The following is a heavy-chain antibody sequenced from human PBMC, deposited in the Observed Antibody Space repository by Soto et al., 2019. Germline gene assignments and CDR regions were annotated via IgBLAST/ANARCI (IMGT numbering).Heavy chain of an antibody. J-gene: IGHJ6*02. CDR1: GFTFSSYS. Sequence: PGGSLRLSCAASGFTFSSYSMNWVRQAPGKGLEWVSSISSSSSYIYYADSVKGRFTISRDNAKNSLYLQMNSLRAEDTAVYYCARDGDSLYYYYGMDVWGQGTTVTVSS. V-gene: IGHV3-21*01. CDR2: ISSSSSYI. D-gene: IGHD2-21*02. CDR3: ARDGDSLYYYYGMDV.